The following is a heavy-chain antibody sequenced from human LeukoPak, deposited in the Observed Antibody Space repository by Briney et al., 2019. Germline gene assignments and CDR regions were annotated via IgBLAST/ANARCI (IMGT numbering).Heavy chain of an antibody. CDR2: ISSSGSTI. CDR1: GFTFSDYY. V-gene: IGHV3-11*01. CDR3: AREYSSGWYADY. J-gene: IGHJ4*02. Sequence: PGGSLRLSCAASGFTFSDYYMSWIRQAPGKGLEWVSYISSSGSTIYYADSVRGRFTISRDNAKNSLYLQMNSLRAEDTAVYYCAREYSSGWYADYWGQGTLVTVSS. D-gene: IGHD6-19*01.